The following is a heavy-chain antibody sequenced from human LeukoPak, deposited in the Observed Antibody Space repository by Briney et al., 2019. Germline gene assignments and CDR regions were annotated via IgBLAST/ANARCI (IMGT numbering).Heavy chain of an antibody. CDR3: AKDMRSGWCNWFDP. V-gene: IGHV3-30*02. CDR2: TRHDDSDK. Sequence: PGGSLRLSCAASGFTFNDYGMHWVRQAPGKGLEWVAFTRHDDSDKQYGDSVKGRFTIPRDNSRNTLYLQMNSLRPEDTAVYFCAKDMRSGWCNWFDPWGQGTLVTVSS. CDR1: GFTFNDYG. J-gene: IGHJ5*02. D-gene: IGHD6-19*01.